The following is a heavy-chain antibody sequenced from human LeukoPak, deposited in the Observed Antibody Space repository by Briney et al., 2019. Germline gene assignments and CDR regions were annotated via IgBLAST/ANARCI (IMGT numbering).Heavy chain of an antibody. CDR1: GGSFSDYY. J-gene: IGHJ4*02. V-gene: IGHV4-59*08. CDR2: IYYSGST. D-gene: IGHD3-3*01. CDR3: ARHRNNVWSGYFAY. Sequence: PSETLSLTCGVYGGSFSDYYWSWIRQPPGKGLEWIGYIYYSGSTNYNPSLKSRVTISVDTSKNQFSLKLNSVTAADTAVYYCARHRNNVWSGYFAYWGQGTLVTVSS.